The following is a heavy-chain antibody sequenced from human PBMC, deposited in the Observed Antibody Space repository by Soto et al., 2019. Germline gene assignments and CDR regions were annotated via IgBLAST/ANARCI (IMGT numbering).Heavy chain of an antibody. J-gene: IGHJ6*02. CDR3: AGESGEYDSIYGMDV. Sequence: QVQLVQSGAEVKKPGPSVKVSCKASGGTFSSYAISWVRQAPGQGLEWMGGIIPIFGTANYAQKFQGRVTMTADESTSTAYMELSSLRSEDTVVYYCAGESGEYDSIYGMDVWGPGTTVTVSS. CDR2: IIPIFGTA. V-gene: IGHV1-69*12. D-gene: IGHD3-10*01. CDR1: GGTFSSYA.